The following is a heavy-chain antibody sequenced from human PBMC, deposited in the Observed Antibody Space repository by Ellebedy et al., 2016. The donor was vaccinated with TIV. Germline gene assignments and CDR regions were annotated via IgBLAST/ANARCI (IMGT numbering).Heavy chain of an antibody. Sequence: AASVKVSCKASGYTFTSYFMHWVRQAPGRGLEWLGIIDPSGGTTNFAQKLQGRVTMTTDTSTSTAYMELRSLRSDDTAVYYCARNTPMAEYFDYWGQGTLVTVSS. D-gene: IGHD5-18*01. J-gene: IGHJ4*02. CDR3: ARNTPMAEYFDY. CDR2: IDPSGGTT. CDR1: GYTFTSYF. V-gene: IGHV1-46*04.